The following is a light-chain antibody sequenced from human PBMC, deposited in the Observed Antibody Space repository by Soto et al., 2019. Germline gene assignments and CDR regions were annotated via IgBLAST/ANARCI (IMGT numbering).Light chain of an antibody. V-gene: IGKV3-20*01. Sequence: DIVLTQSPATLSLSPGERATLSCRASQTVSSSSLAWYQQKPGQAPRLLIFGASTRAAGLPDRFSGSGSGTDFTLTISRLEPEDFAVYYCQQYGSSPRTFGQGTKVDIK. CDR2: GAS. J-gene: IGKJ1*01. CDR3: QQYGSSPRT. CDR1: QTVSSSS.